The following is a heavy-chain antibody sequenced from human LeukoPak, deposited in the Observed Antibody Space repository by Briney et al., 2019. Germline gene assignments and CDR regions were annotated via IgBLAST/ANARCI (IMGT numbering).Heavy chain of an antibody. CDR3: AKDHSIAAAGTLWFDP. J-gene: IGHJ5*02. CDR2: ISGSGGST. V-gene: IGHV3-23*01. Sequence: PGGSLRLSCAASGFTFSSYAMSWVRQAPGKGLEWVSAISGSGGSTYYADSVKGRFTISRDNSKNTLYRQMNSLRAEDTAVYYCAKDHSIAAAGTLWFDPWGQGTLVTVSS. D-gene: IGHD6-13*01. CDR1: GFTFSSYA.